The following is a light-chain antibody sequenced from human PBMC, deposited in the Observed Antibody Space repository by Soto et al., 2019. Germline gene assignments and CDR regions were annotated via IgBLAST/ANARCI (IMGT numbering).Light chain of an antibody. CDR1: QSVSNNY. Sequence: ELVWTQSPGALSLSPGERAKLSCRASQSVSNNYLAWYQQKPGQAPRLLIYGASNRATGIPDRFSGSGSGTDFTLTISRLEPEDFAVYYCQQYGSSGTFGQGTKVDIK. CDR3: QQYGSSGT. J-gene: IGKJ1*01. CDR2: GAS. V-gene: IGKV3-20*01.